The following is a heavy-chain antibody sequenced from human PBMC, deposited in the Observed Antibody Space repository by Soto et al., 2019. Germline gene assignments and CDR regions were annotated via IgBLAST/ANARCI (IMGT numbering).Heavy chain of an antibody. D-gene: IGHD1-26*01. CDR3: AREGPRERSAFDI. J-gene: IGHJ3*02. Sequence: PSETLSLTCAVSGYSISGGYYWGWIRQPPGKGLEWIGSIYHSGSTYYNPSLKSRVTISVDTSKNQFSLKLSSVTAADTAVYYCAREGPRERSAFDIWGQGTMVTVSS. CDR1: GYSISGGYY. CDR2: IYHSGST. V-gene: IGHV4-38-2*02.